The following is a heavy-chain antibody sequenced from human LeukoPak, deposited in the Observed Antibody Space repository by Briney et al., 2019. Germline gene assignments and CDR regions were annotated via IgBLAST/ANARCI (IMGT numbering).Heavy chain of an antibody. V-gene: IGHV1-46*01. CDR1: GYTFTSYY. J-gene: IGHJ5*02. CDR3: ARQWLVQMKCFDP. CDR2: INPSGGSA. D-gene: IGHD6-19*01. Sequence: GASVKVSCKASGYTFTSYYMHWVRQAPGQGLEWMGIINPSGGSASYAQKFQGRVTMTRDTSTSTVYMELSSLRSEDTAVYYCARQWLVQMKCFDPWGQGTLVTVSS.